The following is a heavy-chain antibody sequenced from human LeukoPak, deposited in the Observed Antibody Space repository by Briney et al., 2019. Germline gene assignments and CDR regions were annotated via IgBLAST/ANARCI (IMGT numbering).Heavy chain of an antibody. Sequence: ASVNVSCKASGYTFTGYYMHWVRQATGQGLEWMGWINPNSGGTNYAQKFQGRVTMTRDTSISTAYMELSRLRSDDTAVYYCARGYSSSWYEGGEYFQHWGQGTLVTVSS. J-gene: IGHJ1*01. V-gene: IGHV1-2*02. CDR2: INPNSGGT. CDR1: GYTFTGYY. D-gene: IGHD6-13*01. CDR3: ARGYSSSWYEGGEYFQH.